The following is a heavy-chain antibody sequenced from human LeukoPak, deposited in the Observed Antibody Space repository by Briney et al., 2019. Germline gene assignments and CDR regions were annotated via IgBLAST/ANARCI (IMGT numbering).Heavy chain of an antibody. CDR2: INPNSGGT. CDR3: ARVPRWIQLWDY. V-gene: IGHV1-2*02. J-gene: IGHJ4*02. D-gene: IGHD5-18*01. Sequence: ASVKVSCKASGYAFTGYYMHWVRQAPGQGLEWMGWINPNSGGTNYAQKFQGRVTMTRDTSISTAYMELSRLRSDDTAVYYCARVPRWIQLWDYWGQGTLVTVSS. CDR1: GYAFTGYY.